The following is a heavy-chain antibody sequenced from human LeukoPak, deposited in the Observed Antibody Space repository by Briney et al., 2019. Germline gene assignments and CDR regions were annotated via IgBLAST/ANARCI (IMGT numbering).Heavy chain of an antibody. CDR2: ISSSSSYI. V-gene: IGHV3-21*01. J-gene: IGHJ4*02. Sequence: GGSLRLSCAASGLTFSSYSMNWVRQAPGKGLEWVSSISSSSSYIYYADSVKGRFTISRDNAKNSLYLQMNSLRAEDTAVYYCARADRGMAAAGFDYWGQGTLVTVSS. CDR1: GLTFSSYS. CDR3: ARADRGMAAAGFDY. D-gene: IGHD6-13*01.